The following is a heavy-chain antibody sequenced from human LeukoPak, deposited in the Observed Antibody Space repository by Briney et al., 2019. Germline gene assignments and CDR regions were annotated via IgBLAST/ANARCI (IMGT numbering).Heavy chain of an antibody. V-gene: IGHV3-30*18. D-gene: IGHD3-10*01. CDR3: AKAKTHSMVRGVYFDY. CDR1: GFTFSSYG. J-gene: IGHJ4*02. CDR2: ISYDGSNK. Sequence: PGRSLRLSCAASGFTFSSYGMHWIRQAPGKGLEWVAVISYDGSNKYYADSVKGRFTISRDNSKNTLYLQMNSLRAEDTAVYYCAKAKTHSMVRGVYFDYWGQGTLVTVSS.